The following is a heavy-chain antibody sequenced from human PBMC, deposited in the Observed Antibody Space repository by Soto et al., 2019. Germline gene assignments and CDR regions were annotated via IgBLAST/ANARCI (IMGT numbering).Heavy chain of an antibody. V-gene: IGHV1-2*04. Sequence: ASVQVSCKASGYTFTGYCMHWVRQAPGQGREWMGWINANSGGTNYAQKFQGWGTMSRDTSISTAYMSLSRLRSDDTAVDYCASDMDSSSMDYFYGMDVWGQGTTVTVSS. J-gene: IGHJ6*02. CDR1: GYTFTGYC. D-gene: IGHD6-6*01. CDR2: INANSGGT. CDR3: ASDMDSSSMDYFYGMDV.